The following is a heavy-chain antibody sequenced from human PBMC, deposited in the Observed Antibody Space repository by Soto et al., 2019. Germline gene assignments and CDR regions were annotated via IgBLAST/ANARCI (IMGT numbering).Heavy chain of an antibody. CDR3: ARDGDGYNVGWFDT. D-gene: IGHD6-25*01. CDR2: TYYRSKWFN. V-gene: IGHV6-1*01. Sequence: PSQTLSLTCGISADNVSSNMAAWNWIRQSPSIGLEWLGRTYYRSKWFNEYAVAVETRIIINPDTSKNQFSLQLNSVTPEDTAVYYGARDGDGYNVGWFDTWGQGTLVTVSS. CDR1: ADNVSSNMAA. J-gene: IGHJ5*02.